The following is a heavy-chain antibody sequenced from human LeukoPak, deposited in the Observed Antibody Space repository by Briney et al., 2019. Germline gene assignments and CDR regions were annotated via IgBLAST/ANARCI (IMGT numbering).Heavy chain of an antibody. D-gene: IGHD3-10*01. J-gene: IGHJ5*02. CDR3: ARDLFGSGSKGDSSSGILNWFDP. V-gene: IGHV4-34*01. CDR1: GGSFSGYY. Sequence: SETLSLTCGAYGGSFSGYYWSWIRQPPGKGLEWIGEINHSGSTNYNPSLKSRVTISVDTSKNQFSLKLSSVTAADTAVYYCARDLFGSGSKGDSSSGILNWFDPWGQGTLVTVSS. CDR2: INHSGST.